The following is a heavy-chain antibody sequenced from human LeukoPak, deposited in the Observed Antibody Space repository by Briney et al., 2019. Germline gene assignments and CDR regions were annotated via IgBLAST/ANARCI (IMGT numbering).Heavy chain of an antibody. CDR3: AKRDYDSSGYLIDEYFHH. Sequence: PGGSLRLSCAASGFTFSSHAMSWVRQAPGKGLEWVSAISGSGGSTYYADSVKGRFTISRDNSKNTLYLQMNSPRAEDTAVYYCAKRDYDSSGYLIDEYFHHWGQGTLVTVSS. J-gene: IGHJ1*01. CDR2: ISGSGGST. D-gene: IGHD3-22*01. V-gene: IGHV3-23*01. CDR1: GFTFSSHA.